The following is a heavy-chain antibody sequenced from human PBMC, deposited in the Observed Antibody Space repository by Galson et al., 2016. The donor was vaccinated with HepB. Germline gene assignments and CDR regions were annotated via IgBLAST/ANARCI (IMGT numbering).Heavy chain of an antibody. Sequence: SVKVSCKASGYTFTGYYMHWVRQAPGQGLEWMGRINPNSGGTNYAQKFQGRVTLTRDTSTSTVYRELTSLRSDDTAVYFCAREFNGHTVTTFYYYGMDVWGQGTTVTVSS. CDR1: GYTFTGYY. V-gene: IGHV1-2*06. CDR2: INPNSGGT. D-gene: IGHD4-17*01. J-gene: IGHJ6*02. CDR3: AREFNGHTVTTFYYYGMDV.